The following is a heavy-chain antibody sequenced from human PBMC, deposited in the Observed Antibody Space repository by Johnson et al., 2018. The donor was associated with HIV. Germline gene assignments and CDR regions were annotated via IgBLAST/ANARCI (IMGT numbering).Heavy chain of an antibody. V-gene: IGHV3-30*04. CDR2: ISYDGSNK. CDR3: AREMKAGNDAVDI. J-gene: IGHJ3*02. Sequence: QMQLVESGGGVVQPGRSLRLSCAASGFTFSSYAMHWVRKAPGKGLEWVAVISYDGSNKYYADSVKGRFTISRDKYKKTLYLQMNSLRAEDTAVYDCAREMKAGNDAVDIWGQGTMVTVSS. CDR1: GFTFSSYA.